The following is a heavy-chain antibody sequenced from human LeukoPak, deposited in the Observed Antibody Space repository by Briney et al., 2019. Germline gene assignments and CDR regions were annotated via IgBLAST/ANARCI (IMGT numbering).Heavy chain of an antibody. Sequence: PSETLSLTCTVSGGSISSYYWSWIRQPPGKGLEWNGYIYYSGSTNYNPSLKSRVTISVDTSKNQFSLKLSSVTAADTAVYYCASYRASGSYPRYYFDYWGQGTLVTVSS. CDR1: GGSISSYY. V-gene: IGHV4-59*01. D-gene: IGHD1-26*01. CDR3: ASYRASGSYPRYYFDY. CDR2: IYYSGST. J-gene: IGHJ4*02.